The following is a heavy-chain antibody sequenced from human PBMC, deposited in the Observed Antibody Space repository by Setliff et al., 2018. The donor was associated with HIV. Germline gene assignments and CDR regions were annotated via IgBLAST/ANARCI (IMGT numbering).Heavy chain of an antibody. CDR2: IYYSGSS. D-gene: IGHD3-10*01. Sequence: PSETLSLTCTVSGGSISSYYWSVFRQPPGKGLEWIGYIYYSGSSNYNPSLKSRVTISVDTSNNQFSLKLSSVTAGDTAVYYCTRRRGPMVRGVDPTPSYYFDYWGQGTLVTVSS. CDR1: GGSISSYY. V-gene: IGHV4-59*12. CDR3: TRRRGPMVRGVDPTPSYYFDY. J-gene: IGHJ4*02.